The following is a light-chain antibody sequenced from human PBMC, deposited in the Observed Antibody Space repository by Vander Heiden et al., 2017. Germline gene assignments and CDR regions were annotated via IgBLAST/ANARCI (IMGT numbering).Light chain of an antibody. V-gene: IGLV3-21*02. J-gene: IGLJ3*02. CDR1: NMGSKS. Sequence: SDVLTQPPSVSVAPGQTARTTCGGNNMGSKSVHWYQQKPGQAPVLVGYDDSDRPSGIPERFSGSNSGNTAYLTISRVEAGDEADYYCQVWDSSSDHWVFGGGTKLTVL. CDR2: DDS. CDR3: QVWDSSSDHWV.